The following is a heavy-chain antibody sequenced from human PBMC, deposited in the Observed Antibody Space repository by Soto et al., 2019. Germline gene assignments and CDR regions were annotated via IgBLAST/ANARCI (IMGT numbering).Heavy chain of an antibody. CDR3: ARAAIHGSSWYFWFDP. CDR2: IWYDGSNK. Sequence: GSLRLSCAASGFTFSSYGMHWVRQAPGKGLEWVAVIWYDGSNKYYADSVKGRFTISRDNSKNTLYLQMNSLRAEDTAVYYCARAAIHGSSWYFWFDPWGQGTLVTVSS. CDR1: GFTFSSYG. J-gene: IGHJ5*02. V-gene: IGHV3-33*01. D-gene: IGHD6-13*01.